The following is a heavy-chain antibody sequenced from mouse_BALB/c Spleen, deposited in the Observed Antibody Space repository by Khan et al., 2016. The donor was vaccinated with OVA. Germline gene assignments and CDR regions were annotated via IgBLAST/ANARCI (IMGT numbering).Heavy chain of an antibody. CDR2: INPGGGGT. J-gene: IGHJ3*01. CDR1: GYSFTDYL. Sequence: VQLQESGAELVRPGTSVKVSCKASGYSFTDYLIDWVNQRPGQGLEWIGVINPGGGGTNYNEKFTGKATLTADKSSNTAYLQLSSLTSDDSAVCFCGRGGYGSLAYWGQGTLVTVSA. D-gene: IGHD2-1*01. V-gene: IGHV1-54*01. CDR3: GRGGYGSLAY.